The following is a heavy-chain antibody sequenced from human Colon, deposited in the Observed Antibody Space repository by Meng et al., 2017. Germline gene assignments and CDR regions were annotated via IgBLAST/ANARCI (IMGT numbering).Heavy chain of an antibody. V-gene: IGHV3-74*01. Sequence: GGSLRLSCAASGFTFSDYWMNWVRQVPGKGLEWVSRINGDGGSVSYADSVKGRFTISRDNSKSTLYLQMNDLRADDTAVYYCASLSPPVIEKWIDPWGQGTLVTVSS. CDR1: GFTFSDYW. J-gene: IGHJ5*02. CDR3: ASLSPPVIEKWIDP. CDR2: INGDGGSV. D-gene: IGHD2-21*01.